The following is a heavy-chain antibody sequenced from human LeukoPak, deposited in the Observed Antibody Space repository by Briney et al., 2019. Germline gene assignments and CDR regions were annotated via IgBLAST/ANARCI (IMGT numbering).Heavy chain of an antibody. CDR3: AGVITGTTPCAFDI. J-gene: IGHJ3*02. CDR1: GGSISSYY. CDR2: IYYSGST. D-gene: IGHD1-7*01. V-gene: IGHV4-59*08. Sequence: SETLSLTCTVSGGSISSYYWSWIRQPPGKGLEWIGYIYYSGSTNYNPSLKSRVTISVDTSKNQFSLRLTSVSAADTAVYYCAGVITGTTPCAFDIWGQGTMVTVSS.